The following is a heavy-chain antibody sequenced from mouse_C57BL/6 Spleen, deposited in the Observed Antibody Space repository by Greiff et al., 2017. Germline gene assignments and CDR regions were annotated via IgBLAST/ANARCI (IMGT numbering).Heavy chain of an antibody. CDR3: ARSYDYDRRAWFAY. V-gene: IGHV7-3*01. CDR1: GFTFTDYY. J-gene: IGHJ3*01. D-gene: IGHD2-4*01. Sequence: DVMLVESGGGLVQPGGSLSLSCAASGFTFTDYYLSWVRQPPGKALEWLGFIRNKANGYTTEYSASVKGRFTISRDNSQSILYLQMNALRAEDSATYYCARSYDYDRRAWFAYWGQGTLVTVSA. CDR2: IRNKANGYTT.